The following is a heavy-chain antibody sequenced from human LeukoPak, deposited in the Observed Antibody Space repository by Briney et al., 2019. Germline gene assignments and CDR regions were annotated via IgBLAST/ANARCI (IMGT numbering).Heavy chain of an antibody. J-gene: IGHJ2*01. CDR3: ARRYNSSGYSPLYWYFDL. Sequence: SVKVSCKASGGTFISYAISWVRQAPGQGLEWMGGIIPIFGTANYAQKFQGRVTITADESTSTAYMELSSLRSEDTAVYYCARRYNSSGYSPLYWYFDLWGRGTLVTVSS. CDR1: GGTFISYA. CDR2: IIPIFGTA. V-gene: IGHV1-69*13. D-gene: IGHD3-22*01.